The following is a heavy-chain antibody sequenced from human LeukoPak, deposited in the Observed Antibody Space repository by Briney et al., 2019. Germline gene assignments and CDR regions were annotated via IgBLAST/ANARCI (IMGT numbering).Heavy chain of an antibody. CDR2: IRAYNGYT. Sequence: ASVKVSCKASGYTFTSYAISWVRQAPGQGLEWMGWIRAYNGYTNYAQNLQGRVTMTTDTSTSTAYKELTSLRSDDTAVYYCARALARDVYNINWFDPWGQGTLVTVSS. V-gene: IGHV1-18*01. J-gene: IGHJ5*02. D-gene: IGHD5-24*01. CDR1: GYTFTSYA. CDR3: ARALARDVYNINWFDP.